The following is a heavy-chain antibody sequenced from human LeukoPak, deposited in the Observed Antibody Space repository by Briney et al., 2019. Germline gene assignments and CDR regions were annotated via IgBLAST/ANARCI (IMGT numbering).Heavy chain of an antibody. D-gene: IGHD1-26*01. CDR3: ARQRYPTKNPMGGIDY. CDR2: KYYRSKWYN. J-gene: IGHJ4*02. Sequence: SQTLSLTCAISGDSVSSNSAAWNWIRQSPSRGLEWLGRKYYRSKWYNDYAVSVKSRITINPDTSKNQFSLRLNSVTPEDTAVYYCARQRYPTKNPMGGIDYWGQGTLVTVSS. CDR1: GDSVSSNSAA. V-gene: IGHV6-1*01.